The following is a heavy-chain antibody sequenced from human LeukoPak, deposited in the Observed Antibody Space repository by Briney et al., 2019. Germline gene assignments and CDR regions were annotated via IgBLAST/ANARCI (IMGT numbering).Heavy chain of an antibody. CDR3: ARRELLHAFDI. D-gene: IGHD1-26*01. Sequence: SETLSLTCDVSGGSITGTGYYWGWLRQPPGKGLEWIGSIYYSGSTYYNPSLKSRITISVDTSKNQFSLKLSSVTAADTAVYYCARRELLHAFDIWGQGTMVTVSS. CDR2: IYYSGST. J-gene: IGHJ3*02. V-gene: IGHV4-39*01. CDR1: GGSITGTGYY.